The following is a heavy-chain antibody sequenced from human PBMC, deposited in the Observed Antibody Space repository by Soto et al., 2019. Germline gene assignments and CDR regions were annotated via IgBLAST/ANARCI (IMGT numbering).Heavy chain of an antibody. D-gene: IGHD5-18*01. J-gene: IGHJ6*02. CDR1: GGSISTYY. Sequence: PSETLSLTCTVSGGSISTYYWSWIRQPPGKGLEWIGYIYYSGSTNYNPSLKSRGTISVDTCKIALPLKMSSVTAADTAVYYCVSELLPSYYYCGLDVWGPGTTVTVSS. V-gene: IGHV4-59*01. CDR2: IYYSGST. CDR3: VSELLPSYYYCGLDV.